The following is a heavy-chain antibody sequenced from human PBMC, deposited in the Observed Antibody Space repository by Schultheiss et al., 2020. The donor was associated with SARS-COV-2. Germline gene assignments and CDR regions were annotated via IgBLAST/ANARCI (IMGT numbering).Heavy chain of an antibody. CDR2: IYYSGST. Sequence: SETLSLTCTVSGGSISSSSYYWGWIRQPPGKGLEWIGYIYYSGSTNYNPSLKSRVTISVDTSKNQFSLQLNSVTPEDTAVYYCAREIAARNAFDIWGQGTMVTVSS. J-gene: IGHJ3*02. V-gene: IGHV4-61*05. D-gene: IGHD6-6*01. CDR1: GGSISSSSYY. CDR3: AREIAARNAFDI.